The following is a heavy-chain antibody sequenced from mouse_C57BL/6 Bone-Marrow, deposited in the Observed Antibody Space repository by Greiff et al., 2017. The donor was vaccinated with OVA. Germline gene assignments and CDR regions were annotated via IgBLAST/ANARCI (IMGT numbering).Heavy chain of an antibody. CDR2: IDPENGDT. CDR3: TTEATDYFDY. V-gene: IGHV14-4*01. J-gene: IGHJ2*01. Sequence: VQLQQSGAELVRPGASVKLSCTASGFNIKDDYMPWVKQRPEQGLEWSGWIDPENGDTEYASKFQGKATITADTSSNTAYLQLSSLTSEDTAVYYCTTEATDYFDYWGQVTTLTVSS. D-gene: IGHD1-1*01. CDR1: GFNIKDDY.